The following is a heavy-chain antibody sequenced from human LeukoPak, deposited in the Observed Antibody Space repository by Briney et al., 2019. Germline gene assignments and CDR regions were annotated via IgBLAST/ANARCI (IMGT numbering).Heavy chain of an antibody. J-gene: IGHJ4*02. V-gene: IGHV4-39*07. Sequence: PSEALSLTCTVSGGSISISNYYWGWIRQSPGKGLEWIGTIYYSGNTYYNLSLKSRVTISLDTSRNQFSLRLKSVSAADTATYYCARIKPGMGVAGLKFFDYWGQGTLVTVSS. D-gene: IGHD6-19*01. CDR1: GGSISISNYY. CDR2: IYYSGNT. CDR3: ARIKPGMGVAGLKFFDY.